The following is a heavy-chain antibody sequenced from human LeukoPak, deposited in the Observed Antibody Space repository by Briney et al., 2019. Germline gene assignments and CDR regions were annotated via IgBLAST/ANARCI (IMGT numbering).Heavy chain of an antibody. CDR3: ARGRNGFFDD. CDR2: INSDGGRT. V-gene: IGHV3-74*01. CDR1: GFTFSTYW. D-gene: IGHD5-24*01. Sequence: SGGSLRLSCAASGFTFSTYWMHWVRQAPGKGLVWLSQINSDGGRTRYADSVKGRLTISRDNAKNTVYLQMNSLRAEDTAVYYGARGRNGFFDDWGHGTLVTVSS. J-gene: IGHJ4*01.